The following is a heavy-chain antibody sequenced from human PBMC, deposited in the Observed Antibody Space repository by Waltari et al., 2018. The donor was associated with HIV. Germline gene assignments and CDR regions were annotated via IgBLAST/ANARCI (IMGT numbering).Heavy chain of an antibody. CDR2: KKQYGSGK. Sequence: EVQLVESGGGLVQPGGSLRLSCAASGFTFSSYWMSWVRQAPGKGVEWWAKKKQYGSGKYYVDSVKGRFTISRYSAKNSLYLQMNSLRAEDTAVYYCARDGVAGRGDYYYGMDVWGQGTTVTVSS. CDR1: GFTFSSYW. J-gene: IGHJ6*02. CDR3: ARDGVAGRGDYYYGMDV. V-gene: IGHV3-7*01. D-gene: IGHD6-19*01.